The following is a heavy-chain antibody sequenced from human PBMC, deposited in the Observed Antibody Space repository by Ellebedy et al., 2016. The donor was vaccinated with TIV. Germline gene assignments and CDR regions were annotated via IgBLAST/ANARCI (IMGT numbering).Heavy chain of an antibody. V-gene: IGHV3-53*01. CDR3: AKLPTARIAADVGVAYFGH. Sequence: GESLKISCAASGFTVTTNYMNWVRQAPGKGLEWVSVIFSAADGGETPYSDSGKGRFIISRDNSPHTVYLQMTSLTVYDMAVYYRAKLPTARIAADVGVAYFGHWGQGALVTVSS. CDR1: GFTVTTNY. J-gene: IGHJ4*02. D-gene: IGHD1-26*01. CDR2: IFSAADGGET.